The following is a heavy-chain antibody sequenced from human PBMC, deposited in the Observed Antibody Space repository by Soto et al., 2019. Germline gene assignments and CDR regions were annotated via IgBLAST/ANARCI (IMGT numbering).Heavy chain of an antibody. V-gene: IGHV1-69*02. CDR3: ARGSCSGVSCYYYYYYGMDV. CDR2: IIPILGIA. CDR1: GGTFSSYT. J-gene: IGHJ6*02. D-gene: IGHD2-15*01. Sequence: QVQLVQSGAEVKKPGSSVKVSCKASGGTFSSYTISWVRQAPGQGLEWMGRIIPILGIANYAQKFQGRVTITADKSTSTAYMELSSLISEDTAVYYCARGSCSGVSCYYYYYYGMDVWGQGTTVTVSS.